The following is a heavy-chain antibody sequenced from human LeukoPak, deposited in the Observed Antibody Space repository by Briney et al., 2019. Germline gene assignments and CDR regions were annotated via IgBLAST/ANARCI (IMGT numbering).Heavy chain of an antibody. CDR3: ARVWVENYYGSGSNGSRYYYYYMDV. V-gene: IGHV4-59*01. Sequence: SETLSLTCTDSGGSISSYYWSWIRQPPGKGLEWIGYIYYSGSTNYNPSLKSRVTISVDTSKNQLSLKLSSVTAADTAVYYCARVWVENYYGSGSNGSRYYYYYMDVWGKGTTVTVSS. J-gene: IGHJ6*03. CDR2: IYYSGST. D-gene: IGHD3-10*01. CDR1: GGSISSYY.